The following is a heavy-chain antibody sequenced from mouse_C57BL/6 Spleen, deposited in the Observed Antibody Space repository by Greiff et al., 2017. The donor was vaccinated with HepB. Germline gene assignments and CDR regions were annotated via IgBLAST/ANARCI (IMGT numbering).Heavy chain of an antibody. J-gene: IGHJ2*01. D-gene: IGHD2-2*01. Sequence: QVQLQQPGAELVKPGASVKLSCKASGYTFTSYWMQWVKQRPGQGLEWIGEIDPSDSYTNYNQKFKGKATLTVDTSSSTAYMQLSSLTSEDSAVYSCARRDYGYGFDYWGQGTTLTVSS. V-gene: IGHV1-50*01. CDR2: IDPSDSYT. CDR3: ARRDYGYGFDY. CDR1: GYTFTSYW.